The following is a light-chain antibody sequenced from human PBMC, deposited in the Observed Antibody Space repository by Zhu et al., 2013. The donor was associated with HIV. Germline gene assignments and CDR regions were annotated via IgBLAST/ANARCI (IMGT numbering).Light chain of an antibody. CDR1: QSVSSN. CDR2: GAS. J-gene: IGKJ4*01. V-gene: IGKV3-15*01. Sequence: EIVMTQSPATLSVSPGERATLSCRASQSVSSNLAWYQQKSGQAPRLLIYGASTRATGIPVRFSGSGSGTEFTLTISSLQSEDFAVYYCQQYNKWPPGLTFGGGTKVEIK. CDR3: QQYNKWPPGLT.